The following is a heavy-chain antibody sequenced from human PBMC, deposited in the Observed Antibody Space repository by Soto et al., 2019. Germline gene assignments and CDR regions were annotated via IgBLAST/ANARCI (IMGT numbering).Heavy chain of an antibody. CDR3: AKDLGYFDGLWGGEYYYGMYV. Sequence: PGGSLRLSCADSGFTFSSYAMSWVRQAPGKGLEWVSAISGSGGSTYYADSVKGRFTISRDNSKNTLYLQMNSLRAEDTAVYYCAKDLGYFDGLWGGEYYYGMYVWGKGTTVTVAS. D-gene: IGHD3-9*01. CDR2: ISGSGGST. CDR1: GFTFSSYA. V-gene: IGHV3-23*01. J-gene: IGHJ6*04.